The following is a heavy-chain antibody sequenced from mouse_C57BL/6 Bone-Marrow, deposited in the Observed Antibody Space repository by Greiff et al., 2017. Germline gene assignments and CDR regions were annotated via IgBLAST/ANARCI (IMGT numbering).Heavy chain of an antibody. V-gene: IGHV1-69*01. CDR3: AVDRGYAMDY. CDR2: IDPSDSYT. Sequence: QVQLQQPGAELVMPGASVKLSCKASGYTFTSYWMHWVKQRPGQGLEWIGEIDPSDSYTNYNQKFKGKSTLTVDKSSSTAYMQLSSLTSEDSAVYYCAVDRGYAMDYWGQGTTLTVSS. D-gene: IGHD3-2*01. J-gene: IGHJ2*01. CDR1: GYTFTSYW.